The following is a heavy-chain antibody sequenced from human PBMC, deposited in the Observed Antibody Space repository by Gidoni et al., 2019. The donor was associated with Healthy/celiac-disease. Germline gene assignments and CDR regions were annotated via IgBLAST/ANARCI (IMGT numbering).Heavy chain of an antibody. V-gene: IGHV3-21*01. J-gene: IGHJ6*02. CDR1: GFTFSSYS. D-gene: IGHD3-3*01. CDR2: ISSSSSYI. Sequence: EVQLVESGGGLVKPGGSLRLSCAASGFTFSSYSMNWVRQAPGKGLEWVSSISSSSSYIYYADSVKGRFTISRDNAKNSLYLQMNSLRAEDTAVYYCARVQGYDFWSGPYGMDVWGQGTTVTVSS. CDR3: ARVQGYDFWSGPYGMDV.